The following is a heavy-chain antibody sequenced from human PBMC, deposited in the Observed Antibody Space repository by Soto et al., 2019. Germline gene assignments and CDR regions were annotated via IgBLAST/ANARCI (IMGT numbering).Heavy chain of an antibody. D-gene: IGHD3-9*01. CDR1: GFPFSSYW. J-gene: IGHJ4*02. Sequence: EVQLVESGGDLVQRGGSLRLSCAASGFPFSSYWMHWVRHTPGKGLDWVARISGDGVTTYYADSVPGRFTVSRDNAKNTLSLQLSGLRAEDTAVYYCAREYYGILTGYYTDYWGQGTLVSVSS. V-gene: IGHV3-74*01. CDR2: ISGDGVTT. CDR3: AREYYGILTGYYTDY.